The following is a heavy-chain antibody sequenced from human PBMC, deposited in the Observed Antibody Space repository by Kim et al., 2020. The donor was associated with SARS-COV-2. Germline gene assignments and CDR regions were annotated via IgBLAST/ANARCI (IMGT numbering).Heavy chain of an antibody. CDR3: AKGGYSYAVDY. CDR2: IYYSGST. Sequence: SETLSLTCAVSGGSISSSNWWSWVRQPPGKGLEWIWVIYYSGSTNYNPSHKSRATTSVDTSKNQSPLKPSSVTAADTAVYYCAKGGYSYAVDYWGQGTLVTVSS. CDR1: GGSISSSNW. D-gene: IGHD5-18*01. J-gene: IGHJ4*02. V-gene: IGHV4-4*02.